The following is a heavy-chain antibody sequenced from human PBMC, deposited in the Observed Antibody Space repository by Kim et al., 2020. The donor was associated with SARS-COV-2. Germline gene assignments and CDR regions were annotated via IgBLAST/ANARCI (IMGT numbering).Heavy chain of an antibody. D-gene: IGHD6-19*01. J-gene: IGHJ5*02. V-gene: IGHV3-11*06. Sequence: GGSLRLSCAASGFTFSDYYMSWIRQAPGKGLEWVSYISSSSSYTNYADSVKGRFTISRDNAKNSLYLQMNSLRAEDTAVYYCARDVSGVQEQWLVFMGWFDPWGQGTLVTVSS. CDR2: ISSSSSYT. CDR3: ARDVSGVQEQWLVFMGWFDP. CDR1: GFTFSDYY.